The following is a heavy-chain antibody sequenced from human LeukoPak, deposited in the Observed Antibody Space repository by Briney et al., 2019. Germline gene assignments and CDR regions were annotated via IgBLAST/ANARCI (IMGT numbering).Heavy chain of an antibody. V-gene: IGHV3-7*01. J-gene: IGHJ3*02. CDR1: GFTFSSYW. Sequence: QTGGSLRLSCAASGFTFSSYWMNWVRQAPGKGLEWLANIKQDGSEKYYVDSVKGRFTISRDNAQNLVYLQLNSLRADDTAVYYCAGGAGWTSDIWGQGTLVIVSS. CDR3: AGGAGWTSDI. CDR2: IKQDGSEK. D-gene: IGHD6-19*01.